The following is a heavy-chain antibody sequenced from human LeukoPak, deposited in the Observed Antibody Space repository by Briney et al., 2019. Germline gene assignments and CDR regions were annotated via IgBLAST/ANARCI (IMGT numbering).Heavy chain of an antibody. D-gene: IGHD2-15*01. CDR2: IYRDGST. CDR3: ARDREGYCSGGSCGGYYFDY. J-gene: IGHJ4*02. Sequence: HPGGSLRLSCAASGFTVSSKYMSWVRQAPGKGLEWVSVIYRDGSTYYADSVKGRFTISRDNAKNSLYLQMNSLRAEDTAVYYCARDREGYCSGGSCGGYYFDYWGQGTLVTVSS. V-gene: IGHV3-53*01. CDR1: GFTVSSKY.